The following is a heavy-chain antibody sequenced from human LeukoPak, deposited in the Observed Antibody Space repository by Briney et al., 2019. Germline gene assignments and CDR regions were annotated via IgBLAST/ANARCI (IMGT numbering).Heavy chain of an antibody. CDR3: ARDPGWYYRSPEGYFDS. D-gene: IGHD2-15*01. Sequence: PSETLSVTRSVAGASISEYNWSWIRRADGQWRPWIGRSYAPAYTNYNPSLMSRVTILVDTSKNQFSLRLNSVTAADTAIYYCARDPGWYYRSPEGYFDSWGQGILVTVSS. CDR2: SYAPAYT. J-gene: IGHJ4*02. CDR1: GASISEYN. V-gene: IGHV4-4*07.